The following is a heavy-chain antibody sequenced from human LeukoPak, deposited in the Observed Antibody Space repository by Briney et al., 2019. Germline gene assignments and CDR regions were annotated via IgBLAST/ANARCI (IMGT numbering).Heavy chain of an antibody. Sequence: GASVKVSCKASGYTFTSYGISWVRQAPGQGLEWMGWMNPNSGNTGYAQKFQGRVTMTRNTSISTAYMELSSLRSEDTAVYYCARVTYDSSGYYYFDYWGQGTLVTVSS. CDR3: ARVTYDSSGYYYFDY. CDR2: MNPNSGNT. J-gene: IGHJ4*02. D-gene: IGHD3-22*01. CDR1: GYTFTSYG. V-gene: IGHV1-8*02.